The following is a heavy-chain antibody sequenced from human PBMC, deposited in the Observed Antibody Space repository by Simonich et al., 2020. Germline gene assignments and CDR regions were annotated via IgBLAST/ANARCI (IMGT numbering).Heavy chain of an antibody. CDR1: GFTFSSYW. CDR2: KKQNGIEK. CDR3: ARFRGRYFDWLFDY. D-gene: IGHD3-9*01. V-gene: IGHV3-7*01. Sequence: EVQLVESGGGLVQPGGSLRLSCAASGFTFSSYWMSWVRQGPGEGLEWVANKKQNGIEKYYVDSVKGRFTISRDNAKNSLYLQMNSLRAEDTAVYYCARFRGRYFDWLFDYWGQGTLVTVSS. J-gene: IGHJ4*02.